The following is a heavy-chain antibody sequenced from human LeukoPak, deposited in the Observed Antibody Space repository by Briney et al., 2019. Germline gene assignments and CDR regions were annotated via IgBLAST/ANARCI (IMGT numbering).Heavy chain of an antibody. J-gene: IGHJ4*02. CDR3: AKSSYYYDSSGYYYGTYYFDY. Sequence: GGSLRLSCAASGFTFSSYAMSWVRQAPGKGLEWVPAISGSGGSTYYADSVKGRFTISRDNSKNTLYLQMNSLRAEDTAVYYCAKSSYYYDSSGYYYGTYYFDYWGQGTLVTVSS. CDR1: GFTFSSYA. V-gene: IGHV3-23*01. D-gene: IGHD3-22*01. CDR2: ISGSGGST.